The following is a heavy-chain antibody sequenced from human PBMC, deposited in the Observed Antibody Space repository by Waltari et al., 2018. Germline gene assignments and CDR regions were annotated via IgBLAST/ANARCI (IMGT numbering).Heavy chain of an antibody. Sequence: EVQLVESGGGLVKPGGSLRIPCAAAGFTFSTYEMNWVRQAPGKGLEWVAYIGDTGRNIHYAESVKGRFTISRDNAKNSLFLQMDSLRAEDTAVYHCVKDDASWNYGHWGQGTLVTVSS. CDR2: IGDTGRNI. CDR3: VKDDASWNYGH. CDR1: GFTFSTYE. J-gene: IGHJ4*02. V-gene: IGHV3-48*03. D-gene: IGHD1-7*01.